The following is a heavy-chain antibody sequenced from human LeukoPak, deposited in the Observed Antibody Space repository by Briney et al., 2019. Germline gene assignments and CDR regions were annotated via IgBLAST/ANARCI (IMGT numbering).Heavy chain of an antibody. D-gene: IGHD1-26*01. CDR1: GYTFTGYY. Sequence: ASVKVSCKASGYTFTGYYMHWVRQAPGQGLEWMGWISAYNGNTNYAQKLQGRVTMTTDTSTSTAYMELRSLRSDDTAVYYCARLWEQDYWGQGTLVTVSS. J-gene: IGHJ4*02. CDR2: ISAYNGNT. CDR3: ARLWEQDY. V-gene: IGHV1-18*04.